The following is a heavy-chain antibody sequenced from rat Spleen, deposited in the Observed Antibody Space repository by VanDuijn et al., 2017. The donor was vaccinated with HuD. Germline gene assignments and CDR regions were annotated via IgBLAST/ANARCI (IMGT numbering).Heavy chain of an antibody. CDR3: ATGPRILRIDWFTY. V-gene: IGHV5S10*01. J-gene: IGHJ3*01. CDR2: TIYDGSRT. Sequence: EVQLVESGGGLVQPGRSMKLSCAASGLSFSNYDMAWVRQAPKKGLEWVATTIYDGSRTFYRDSVKGRFTISRDNAKSTLYLQMDSLTSEDTATYYCATGPRILRIDWFTYWGQGTLVTVSS. CDR1: GLSFSNYD. D-gene: IGHD1-6*01.